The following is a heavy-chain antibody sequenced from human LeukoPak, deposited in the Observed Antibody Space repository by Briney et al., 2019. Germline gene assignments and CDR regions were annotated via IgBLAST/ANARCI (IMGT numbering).Heavy chain of an antibody. V-gene: IGHV3-66*01. J-gene: IGHJ5*02. Sequence: GGSLRLSCAASGFTVSSDYMSWVRQAPGKGLEWVSIIYSGGSTYYGDSVKGRFTISRDNSKNTLYLQMNSLRADDTAVYYCARAEGRRSRGNWFDPWGQGTLVTVYS. D-gene: IGHD3-10*01. CDR1: GFTVSSDY. CDR3: ARAEGRRSRGNWFDP. CDR2: IYSGGST.